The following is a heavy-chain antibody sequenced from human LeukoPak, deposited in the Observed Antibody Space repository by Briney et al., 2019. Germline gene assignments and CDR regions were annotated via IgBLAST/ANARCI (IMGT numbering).Heavy chain of an antibody. CDR1: GGSFSTDYYY. Sequence: PSETLSLTCTVSGGSFSTDYYYWSWIRQPAGRGLEWIGRIYSSGTTKYNPSLKSRVTISIDMSKNQFSLKLSSVTAADTAVYYCARGMGTRSRYYYYYMDVWGKGTAVTVSS. CDR3: ARGMGTRSRYYYYYMDV. J-gene: IGHJ6*03. V-gene: IGHV4-61*02. CDR2: IYSSGTT. D-gene: IGHD1-7*01.